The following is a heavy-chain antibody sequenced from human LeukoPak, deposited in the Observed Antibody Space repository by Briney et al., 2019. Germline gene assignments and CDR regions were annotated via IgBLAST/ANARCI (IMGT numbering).Heavy chain of an antibody. CDR1: GYTFTGYY. CDR3: ARDIGKWELPDY. J-gene: IGHJ4*02. D-gene: IGHD1-26*01. Sequence: ASVKVSCKASGYTFTGYYMHWVRQAPGQGLEWMGWINPNSGGTNYAQKFQGRVTMTTDTSTSTAYMELRSLRSDDTAVYYCARDIGKWELPDYWGQGTLVTVSS. CDR2: INPNSGGT. V-gene: IGHV1-2*02.